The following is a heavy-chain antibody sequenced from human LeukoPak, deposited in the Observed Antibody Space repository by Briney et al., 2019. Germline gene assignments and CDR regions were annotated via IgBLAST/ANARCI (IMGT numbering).Heavy chain of an antibody. V-gene: IGHV3-48*04. D-gene: IGHD6-25*01. Sequence: GGSLRLSCAASGFTFSSYSMNWVRQAPGKGLEWVSYISSSSSTIYYADSVKGRFTISRDNAKNSLYLQMNSLRAEDTAVYYCAKDVAAGRVNWFDPWGQGTLVTVSS. CDR2: ISSSSSTI. CDR1: GFTFSSYS. CDR3: AKDVAAGRVNWFDP. J-gene: IGHJ5*02.